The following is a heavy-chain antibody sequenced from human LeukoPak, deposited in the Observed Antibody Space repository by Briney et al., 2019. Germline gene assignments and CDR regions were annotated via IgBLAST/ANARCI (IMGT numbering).Heavy chain of an antibody. CDR3: TRHALVTTSGAFSDY. V-gene: IGHV3-23*01. CDR2: IVHIGTGT. D-gene: IGHD4-17*01. CDR1: EFTFSSHD. J-gene: IGHJ4*02. Sequence: GGSLRLSCAASEFTFSSHDMRWVRQAPGKGLEWVSSIVHIGTGTYYADSVKGRFTISRDNSKNTLFLQMNSLSAEDTAVYYCTRHALVTTSGAFSDYWGQGTLVTVSS.